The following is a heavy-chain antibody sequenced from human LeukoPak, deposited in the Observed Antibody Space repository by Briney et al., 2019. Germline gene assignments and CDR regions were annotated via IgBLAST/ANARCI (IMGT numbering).Heavy chain of an antibody. D-gene: IGHD3-22*01. Sequence: QSGGSLRLSCAASGFTFSSYSMNWVRQAPGKGLEWVSSISSSSSYIYYADSVKGRFTISRDNAKNSLYLQMNSLRAEDTAVYYCARDLDYYDSSGERTWGQGTLVTVSS. V-gene: IGHV3-21*01. CDR2: ISSSSSYI. J-gene: IGHJ4*02. CDR1: GFTFSSYS. CDR3: ARDLDYYDSSGERT.